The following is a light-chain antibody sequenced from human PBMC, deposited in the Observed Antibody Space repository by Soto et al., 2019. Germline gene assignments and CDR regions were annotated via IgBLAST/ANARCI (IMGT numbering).Light chain of an antibody. CDR1: QSVRSRY. Sequence: DIVLTQSPGTLSLSPGERATLSCRASQSVRSRYLAWYQQKAGQAPRLLIYDASRRATGIPDRFSGSGSGTDFTLTISRLEHEDVALYYCQQYGSSVTFGGGTKVEIK. J-gene: IGKJ4*01. CDR3: QQYGSSVT. CDR2: DAS. V-gene: IGKV3-20*01.